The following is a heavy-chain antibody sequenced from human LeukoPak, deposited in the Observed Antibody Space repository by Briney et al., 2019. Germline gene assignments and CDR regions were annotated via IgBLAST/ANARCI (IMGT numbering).Heavy chain of an antibody. J-gene: IGHJ5*02. CDR3: ARGGDMITFGGMARFDP. Sequence: SVKVSCKASGGTFSSYAISWVRQAPGHGLEWMGGIIPIFGTANYAQKFQGRVTITADESTSTAYMELSSLRSEDTAVYYCARGGDMITFGGMARFDPWGQGTLVTVSS. V-gene: IGHV1-69*13. D-gene: IGHD3-16*01. CDR2: IIPIFGTA. CDR1: GGTFSSYA.